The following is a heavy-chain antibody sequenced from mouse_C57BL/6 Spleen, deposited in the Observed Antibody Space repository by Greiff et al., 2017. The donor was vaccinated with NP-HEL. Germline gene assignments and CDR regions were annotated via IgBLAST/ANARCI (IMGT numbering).Heavy chain of an antibody. Sequence: QVQLQQSGAELVRPGASVKLSCKASGYTFTDYYIHWVKQRPGQGLEWIARIYPGSGNTYYNEKFKGKATLTAEKSSSTAYMQLSSLTSEDSAGYCCARSIAYWGQGTLVTVSA. CDR1: GYTFTDYY. V-gene: IGHV1-76*01. J-gene: IGHJ3*01. CDR3: ARSIAY. CDR2: IYPGSGNT.